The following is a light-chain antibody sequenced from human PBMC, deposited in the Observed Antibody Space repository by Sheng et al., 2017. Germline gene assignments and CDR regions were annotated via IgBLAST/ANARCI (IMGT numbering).Light chain of an antibody. CDR1: SSDVGGYNS. Sequence: QSALTQPPSASGSPGQSVTISCTGTSSDVGGYNSVSWYQQHPGKTPKLVIYDVNKRPSGVPDRFSGSKSGNTASLTVSGLQAEDEADYYCGTWDNSLSAGHVFGTGTKVTVL. CDR2: DVN. J-gene: IGLJ1*01. V-gene: IGLV2-8*01. CDR3: GTWDNSLSAGHV.